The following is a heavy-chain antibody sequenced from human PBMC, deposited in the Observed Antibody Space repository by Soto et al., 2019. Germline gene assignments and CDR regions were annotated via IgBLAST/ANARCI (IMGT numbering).Heavy chain of an antibody. CDR2: IIPILGLA. CDR1: GGTFSSYT. J-gene: IGHJ4*02. Sequence: QVQLVQSGAEVKKPGSSVKVSCKASGGTFSSYTISWVRQAPGQGLEGMGRIIPILGLANYAQKFQGRVXIXAXXPTSTAYMELSSLRTEDTAVYYCARLIAVAGTADYWGQGTLVTVSS. V-gene: IGHV1-69*02. CDR3: ARLIAVAGTADY. D-gene: IGHD6-19*01.